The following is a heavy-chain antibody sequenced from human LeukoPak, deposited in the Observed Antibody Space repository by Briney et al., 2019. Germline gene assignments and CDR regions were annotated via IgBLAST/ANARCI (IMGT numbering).Heavy chain of an antibody. CDR2: ISAYNGNT. Sequence: GASVTVSFTASGYTFTSYGISWVRQAPGQGLEWMGWISAYNGNTNYAQKLQGRVTMTTDTSTSTAYMELRSLRSNDTAVYYCAREDYYDSSGYYDYWGQGTLVTVSS. J-gene: IGHJ4*02. D-gene: IGHD3-22*01. V-gene: IGHV1-18*01. CDR1: GYTFTSYG. CDR3: AREDYYDSSGYYDY.